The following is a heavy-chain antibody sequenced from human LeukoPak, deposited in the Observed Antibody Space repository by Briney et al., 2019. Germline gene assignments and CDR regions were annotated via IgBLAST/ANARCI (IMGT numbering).Heavy chain of an antibody. Sequence: GGSLRLSCAASGFTFRSYWMHWVRQVPGKGLVWVSRINSDGSSTSYADSVKGRFTISRDNAKNTLYLQMNSLRAEDTAVYYCARLLGYSGYDSGYGMDVWGQGTTVTVSS. CDR2: INSDGSST. J-gene: IGHJ6*02. CDR3: ARLLGYSGYDSGYGMDV. V-gene: IGHV3-74*01. D-gene: IGHD5-12*01. CDR1: GFTFRSYW.